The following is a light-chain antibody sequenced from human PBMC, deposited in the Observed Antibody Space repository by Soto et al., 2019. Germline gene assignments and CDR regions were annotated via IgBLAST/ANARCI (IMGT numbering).Light chain of an antibody. CDR2: GAS. Sequence: ENVLTQSPGTLSLSPGERATLSCRASQSITSSYLAWYQQKPAQPPRLLMYGASSRATGIPDRFSGSGSGTDFTLTISRLVPEDFAVYYCQQYSGSPPLTFGGGTKVEIK. CDR1: QSITSSY. J-gene: IGKJ4*01. V-gene: IGKV3-20*01. CDR3: QQYSGSPPLT.